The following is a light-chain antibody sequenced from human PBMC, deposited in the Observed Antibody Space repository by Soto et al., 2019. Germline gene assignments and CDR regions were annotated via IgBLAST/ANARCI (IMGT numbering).Light chain of an antibody. Sequence: QSALTQPASVSGSPGQSITISCTGTSCDVGAYNYVSWYQQHPGKAPKLMIYDVTNRPSGVSNRFSGSKSANTASLTISGLQAEDEAAYYCSSYTSSTARVFGGGTKLTVL. CDR3: SSYTSSTARV. V-gene: IGLV2-14*01. J-gene: IGLJ3*02. CDR2: DVT. CDR1: SCDVGAYNY.